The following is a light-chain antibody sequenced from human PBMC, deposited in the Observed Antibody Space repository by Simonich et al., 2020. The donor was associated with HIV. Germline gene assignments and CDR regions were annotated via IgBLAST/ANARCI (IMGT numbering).Light chain of an antibody. V-gene: IGKV4-1*01. CDR3: QQYYDTPYT. CDR1: QSILYSSNNKNY. J-gene: IGKJ2*01. Sequence: DIVMTQSPDSLAVSLGERATINCKSSQSILYSSNNKNYLAWYQQKPRQPPKLLIYGASTRESGVPDRFSGSGSGTDFTLTISSLQAEDVAVYYCQQYYDTPYTFGQGTKLEIK. CDR2: GAS.